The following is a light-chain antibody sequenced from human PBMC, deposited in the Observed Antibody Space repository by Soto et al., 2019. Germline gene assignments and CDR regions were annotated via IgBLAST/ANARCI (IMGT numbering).Light chain of an antibody. CDR2: DVS. Sequence: QSVLTQPASVSGSPGQSITISCTGTSSDVGGYNYVSWYQQHPGKAPKLMIYDVSNRPSGVSNRFSGSKSGNTASLTTSGLQAEDEADYYCSSYTSSSTVFGGGTKVTVL. CDR3: SSYTSSSTV. CDR1: SSDVGGYNY. V-gene: IGLV2-14*01. J-gene: IGLJ2*01.